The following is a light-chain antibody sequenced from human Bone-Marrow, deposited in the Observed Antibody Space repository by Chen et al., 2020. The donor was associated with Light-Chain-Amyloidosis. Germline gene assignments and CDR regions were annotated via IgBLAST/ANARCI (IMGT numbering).Light chain of an antibody. Sequence: DIQIPQPPSSLSASVGDRVTITCRASQTIVTYLNWYQQRPGKPPKLLISAASNLHGGVPSRFSGSASGTEFTLTISSLQPEDLATYYCLQTYSPPPTFGQGTK. V-gene: IGKV1-39*01. CDR3: LQTYSPPPT. CDR2: AAS. J-gene: IGKJ1*01. CDR1: QTIVTY.